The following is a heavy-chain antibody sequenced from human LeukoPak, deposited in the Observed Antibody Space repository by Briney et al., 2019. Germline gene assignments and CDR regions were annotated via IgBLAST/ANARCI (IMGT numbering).Heavy chain of an antibody. CDR1: GLTFRSFW. J-gene: IGHJ4*02. D-gene: IGHD3-16*01. Sequence: GGSLRLSCVASGLTFRSFWMTWAHQAPGKGLEWVANINEDGSEENYVDSVKGRFTIARDNAKNSLSLQMNSLRAEDSAVYYCATGGHLDYWGQGTRVTVSS. CDR3: ATGGHLDY. V-gene: IGHV3-7*01. CDR2: INEDGSEE.